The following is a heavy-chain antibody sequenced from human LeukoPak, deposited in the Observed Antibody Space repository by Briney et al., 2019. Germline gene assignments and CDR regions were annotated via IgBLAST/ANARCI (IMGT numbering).Heavy chain of an antibody. CDR3: ARGAAVAGTDYYYGMDV. V-gene: IGHV1-69*13. D-gene: IGHD6-19*01. CDR2: IIPIFGTA. J-gene: IGHJ6*02. CDR1: GGTFSSYA. Sequence: SVKVSCRASGGTFSSYAISWVRQAPGQGLEWMGGIIPIFGTANYAQKFQGRVTITADESTSTAYMELSSLRSEDTAVYYCARGAAVAGTDYYYGMDVWGQGTTVTVSS.